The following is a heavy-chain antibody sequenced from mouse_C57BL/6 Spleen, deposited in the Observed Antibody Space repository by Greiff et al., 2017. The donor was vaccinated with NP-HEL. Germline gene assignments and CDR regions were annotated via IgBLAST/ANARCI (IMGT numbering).Heavy chain of an antibody. V-gene: IGHV1-82*01. CDR1: GYAFSSSW. J-gene: IGHJ4*01. CDR3: ARREITTVVATDYYAMDY. D-gene: IGHD1-1*01. Sequence: QVQLQQSGPELVKPGASVKISCKASGYAFSSSWMNWVKQRPGKGLEWIGRIYPGDGDTNYNGKFKGKATLTADKSSSTAYMQLSSLTSDDSAVYFSARREITTVVATDYYAMDYWGQGTSVTVSS. CDR2: IYPGDGDT.